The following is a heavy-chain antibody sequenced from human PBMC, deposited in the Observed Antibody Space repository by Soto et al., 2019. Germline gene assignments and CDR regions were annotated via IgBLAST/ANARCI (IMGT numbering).Heavy chain of an antibody. V-gene: IGHV1-18*01. CDR1: GYTFTTFG. CDR3: ARALGIFGVISHFDY. CDR2: ISAYNGNT. J-gene: IGHJ4*02. Sequence: QLVQSGAEVKKPGASVKVSCKASGYTFTTFGITWVRQAPGQGLEWMGWISAYNGNTNFAQKLQGRVTMTTDTSTSTAYMELRSLRSDDTAVYFCARALGIFGVISHFDYWGQGTLVTVSS. D-gene: IGHD3-3*01.